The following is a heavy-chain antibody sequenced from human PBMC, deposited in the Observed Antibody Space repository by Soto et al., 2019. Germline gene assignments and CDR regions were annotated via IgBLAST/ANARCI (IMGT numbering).Heavy chain of an antibody. CDR1: GGSISSYY. V-gene: IGHV4-4*07. CDR3: AREIQWFGELSPWFDP. Sequence: QVQLQESGPGLVKPSETLSLTCTVSGGSISSYYWSWIRQPAGKGLEWIGRIYTSGSTNYNPSLKSRVTMSVDTSKNQFSLKLSSVTAADTAVYYCAREIQWFGELSPWFDPWGQGTLVTVSS. CDR2: IYTSGST. D-gene: IGHD3-10*01. J-gene: IGHJ5*02.